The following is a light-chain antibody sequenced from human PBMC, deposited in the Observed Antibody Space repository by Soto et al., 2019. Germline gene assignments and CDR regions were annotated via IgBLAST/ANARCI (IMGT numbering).Light chain of an antibody. CDR1: SSDVGDYNY. CDR3: SSYTSTLVV. CDR2: EVS. J-gene: IGLJ1*01. Sequence: QSVLTQPASVSGSPGQSITISCTGTSSDVGDYNYVSWYQQHPGKAPKLMIYEVSNRPSGVSNRFSGSKSGNTASLTISGLQAEDEADYYCSSYTSTLVVFGTGTKVTVL. V-gene: IGLV2-14*01.